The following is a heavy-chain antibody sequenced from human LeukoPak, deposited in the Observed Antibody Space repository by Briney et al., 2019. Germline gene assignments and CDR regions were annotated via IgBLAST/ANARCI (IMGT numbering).Heavy chain of an antibody. CDR2: IYYSGST. D-gene: IGHD2-8*01. CDR3: ARRLYYFDY. Sequence: SETLSLTCTVSGGSIISSSYYWGWIRQPPGKGLECIGSIYYSGSTYYNPSLKSRVTISVDTSKNQFSLKLSSVTAADTAVYYCARRLYYFDYWGQGTLVTVSS. J-gene: IGHJ4*02. V-gene: IGHV4-39*01. CDR1: GGSIISSSYY.